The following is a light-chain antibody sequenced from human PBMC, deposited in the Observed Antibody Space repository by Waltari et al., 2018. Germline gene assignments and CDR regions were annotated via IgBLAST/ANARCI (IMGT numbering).Light chain of an antibody. V-gene: IGLV3-27*01. J-gene: IGLJ2*01. CDR1: LLARKY. CDR2: KNT. Sequence: SYDLTQPSSVSVSPGQTARITCPGDLLARKYTRWFQQTPGQAPVLVIYKNTAPHSGMPGRVSGSGTGTTVTLTMNGAQAEDEADYYCYSATDNIVLFGGGTKLTVL. CDR3: YSATDNIVL.